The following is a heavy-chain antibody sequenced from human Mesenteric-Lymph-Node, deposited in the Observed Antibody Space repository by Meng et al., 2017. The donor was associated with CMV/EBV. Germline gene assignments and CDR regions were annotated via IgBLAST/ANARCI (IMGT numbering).Heavy chain of an antibody. J-gene: IGHJ5*02. CDR2: ISISSSYI. V-gene: IGHV3-21*01. Sequence: GESLKISCAASGFTFSSYSMNWVRQAPGKGLEWVSSISISSSYIYYADSVKGRFTISRDNAKNSLYLQMNSLRAEDTAVYYCASSGGYYYGSGSRNWFDPWGQGTLVTVSS. CDR1: GFTFSSYS. D-gene: IGHD3-10*01. CDR3: ASSGGYYYGSGSRNWFDP.